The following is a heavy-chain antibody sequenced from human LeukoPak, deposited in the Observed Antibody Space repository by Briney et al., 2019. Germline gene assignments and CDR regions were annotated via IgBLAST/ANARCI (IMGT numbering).Heavy chain of an antibody. J-gene: IGHJ4*02. V-gene: IGHV3-23*01. CDR1: GFIFSNYA. CDR3: ARGKPQRGYCSSTSCYPPY. Sequence: PGGSLRLSCVASGFIFSNYAMTWVRQAPGKGLEWVSSSGSTTDYSDSVKGRFTISRDNSKNTLYLQMNSLRADDTAVYYCARGKPQRGYCSSTSCYPPYWGQGTLVTVSS. D-gene: IGHD2-2*01. CDR2: SGSTT.